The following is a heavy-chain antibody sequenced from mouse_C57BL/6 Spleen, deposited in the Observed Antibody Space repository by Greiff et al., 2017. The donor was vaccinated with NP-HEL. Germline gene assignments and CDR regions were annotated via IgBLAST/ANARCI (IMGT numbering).Heavy chain of an antibody. D-gene: IGHD2-3*01. CDR2: ISYDGRN. CDR1: GYSITSGYY. V-gene: IGHV3-6*01. J-gene: IGHJ3*01. Sequence: EVKLMESGPGLVKPSQSLSLTCSVTGYSITSGYYWHWIRQFPGNTLEWMGYISYDGRNNYNPSLKNRISITRATSQNQFFRKLNSVTTEDTATYYSAREYDGYYRVAYWGQGTLVTVSA. CDR3: AREYDGYYRVAY.